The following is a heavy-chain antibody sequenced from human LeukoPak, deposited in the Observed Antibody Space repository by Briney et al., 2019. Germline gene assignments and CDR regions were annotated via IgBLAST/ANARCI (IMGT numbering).Heavy chain of an antibody. D-gene: IGHD2-15*01. CDR2: ISGSGGST. Sequence: GGSLRLSCAASGFTFSSYAMSWVRQAPGKGLEWVSAISGSGGSTYYADSVKGRFTISRDNAKNSLYLQMNSLRAEDTAVYYCASADIVVVVAAGNYYMDVWGKGTTVTVSS. CDR3: ASADIVVVVAAGNYYMDV. J-gene: IGHJ6*03. V-gene: IGHV3-23*01. CDR1: GFTFSSYA.